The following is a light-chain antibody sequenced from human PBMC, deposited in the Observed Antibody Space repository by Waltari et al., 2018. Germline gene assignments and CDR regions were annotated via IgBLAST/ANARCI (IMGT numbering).Light chain of an antibody. V-gene: IGLV3-21*02. Sequence: SYVLTQPPSVSVAPGQTARISCDGNNIGSKNVHWYQQKPGQAPVLVVYDDGDRPSGIPERFSGSNAGITATLTISSVEAGDEADYYCQVWDTTTDQVIFGGGTRLTVL. CDR2: DDG. CDR1: NIGSKN. J-gene: IGLJ2*01. CDR3: QVWDTTTDQVI.